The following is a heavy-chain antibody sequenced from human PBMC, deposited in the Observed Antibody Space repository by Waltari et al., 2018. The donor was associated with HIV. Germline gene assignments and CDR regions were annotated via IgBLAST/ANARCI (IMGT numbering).Heavy chain of an antibody. J-gene: IGHJ4*02. D-gene: IGHD3-16*01. CDR1: GFTFSTYW. CDR2: IKSDGSST. CDR3: ATPIMIAFGGDDF. V-gene: IGHV3-74*01. Sequence: EVQLVESGGGLVQPGGSLRLSCAASGFTFSTYWMHWVRQVPGKGLVWCARIKSDGSSTSYADSVKGRFTVSRDNAKNTLYLQMNSLRPEDSAVYYCATPIMIAFGGDDFWGQGTLVTVSS.